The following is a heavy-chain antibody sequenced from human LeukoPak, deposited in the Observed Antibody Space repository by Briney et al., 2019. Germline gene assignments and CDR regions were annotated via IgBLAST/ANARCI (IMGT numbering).Heavy chain of an antibody. CDR1: GFTFSDYS. J-gene: IGHJ6*03. CDR2: ITSAGGYT. CDR3: ATSGGFVLPNAITGNWYMDV. D-gene: IGHD2-2*01. V-gene: IGHV3-21*01. Sequence: GRSLRLSCGASGFTFSDYSMNWVRQAPGKGLALVASITSAGGYTYYADSVKGRFTISRDNAQNSLFLQMNSLRAEDTAVYFCATSGGFVLPNAITGNWYMDVWGRGTSVTVSS.